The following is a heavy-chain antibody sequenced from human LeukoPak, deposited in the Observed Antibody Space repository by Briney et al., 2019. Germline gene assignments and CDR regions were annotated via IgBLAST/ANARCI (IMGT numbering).Heavy chain of an antibody. J-gene: IGHJ5*02. CDR3: ARVPTKFRGVITWFDP. CDR2: INPNSGGT. CDR1: GYTFTGYY. D-gene: IGHD3-10*01. Sequence: ASVKVSCKASGYTFTGYYIHWVRQAPGQGLEWMGWINPNSGGTNYAQKFQGRVTMTRDTSISTAYMELSRLRSDDTAVYYCARVPTKFRGVITWFDPWGQGTLVTVSS. V-gene: IGHV1-2*02.